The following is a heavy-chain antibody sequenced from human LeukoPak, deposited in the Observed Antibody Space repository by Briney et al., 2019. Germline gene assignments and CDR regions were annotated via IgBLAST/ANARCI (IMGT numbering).Heavy chain of an antibody. D-gene: IGHD3-22*01. CDR3: ARVGGGYGSFDP. Sequence: SQTLSLTCTVSGGSISSGGYYWSWIRQPPGKGLEWIGYIYHSGSTYYNPSLKSRVTISVDRSKNQFSLKLSSVTAADTAVYYCARVGGGYGSFDPWGQGTLVTVSS. J-gene: IGHJ5*02. CDR1: GGSISSGGYY. CDR2: IYHSGST. V-gene: IGHV4-30-2*01.